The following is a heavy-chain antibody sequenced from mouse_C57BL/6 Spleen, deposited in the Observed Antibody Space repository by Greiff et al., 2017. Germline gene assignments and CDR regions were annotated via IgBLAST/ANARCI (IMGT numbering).Heavy chain of an antibody. CDR1: GYTFTSYW. Sequence: QVQLQQSGAELVKPGASVKMSCKASGYTFTSYWITWVKQRPGQGLEWIGDIYPGSGSTNYNEKFKSKTTLTVDTSSSTAYMLLSSLTSEDSAVYYCAREITPVGIYYWGQGTTLTVSS. J-gene: IGHJ2*01. CDR2: IYPGSGST. V-gene: IGHV1-55*01. CDR3: AREITPVGIYY. D-gene: IGHD1-1*01.